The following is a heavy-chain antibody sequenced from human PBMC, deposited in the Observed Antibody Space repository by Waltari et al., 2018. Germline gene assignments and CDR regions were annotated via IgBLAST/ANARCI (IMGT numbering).Heavy chain of an antibody. Sequence: QVQLVESGGGVVQPGGSLRLSCAASGFTFSDYGLHWVRQAPGKGLEWVALIRYDATDQYYADSVKGRFTISRDNSKNALYLQMNSLRAEDTAVYYCAKLVRVGATVGLDYCGQGTLVTVSS. CDR3: AKLVRVGATVGLDY. D-gene: IGHD1-26*01. CDR1: GFTFSDYG. CDR2: IRYDATDQ. J-gene: IGHJ4*02. V-gene: IGHV3-30*02.